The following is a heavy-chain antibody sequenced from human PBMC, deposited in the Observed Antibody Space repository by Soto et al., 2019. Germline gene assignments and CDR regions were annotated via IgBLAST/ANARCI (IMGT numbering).Heavy chain of an antibody. CDR2: ISGSGGST. CDR3: VRGDGDYNDGNGYLARH. Sequence: AISGSGGSTYYADSVKGRFTISRDNAKNTLYLQMNSLRAEDTAVYYCVRGDGDYNDGNGYLARHWGQGTLVTVSS. J-gene: IGHJ4*02. D-gene: IGHD5-18*01. V-gene: IGHV3-23*01.